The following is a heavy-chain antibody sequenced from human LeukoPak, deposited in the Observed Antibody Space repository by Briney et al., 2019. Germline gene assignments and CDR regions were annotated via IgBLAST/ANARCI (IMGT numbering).Heavy chain of an antibody. Sequence: GGSLRLSCVASGFIFRNYAMSRVRQAPGEGLEWVSGISDNGGGTYYADSLKGRFTISRDNSKNMLYLQMNSLRAEDTAVYYCAKESGALGAPLYDYWGRGILVTASS. J-gene: IGHJ4*02. V-gene: IGHV3-23*01. D-gene: IGHD4/OR15-4a*01. CDR1: GFIFRNYA. CDR3: AKESGALGAPLYDY. CDR2: ISDNGGGT.